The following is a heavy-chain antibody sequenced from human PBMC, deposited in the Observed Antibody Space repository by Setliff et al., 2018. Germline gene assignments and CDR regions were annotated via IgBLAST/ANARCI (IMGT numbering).Heavy chain of an antibody. CDR1: GFSFSDYA. CDR3: AKDLSSNTAASYFFDL. V-gene: IGHV3-23*01. J-gene: IGHJ4*02. Sequence: PGGSLSLSCAASGFSFSDYAMSWVRQAPRKGLEWVSGGSTGKTDYADSVKGRFTMSRDSSTNTLYLQMNSLRGEDTAVYYCAKDLSSNTAASYFFDLWGQGTQVTVSS. CDR2: GSTGKT. D-gene: IGHD5-18*01.